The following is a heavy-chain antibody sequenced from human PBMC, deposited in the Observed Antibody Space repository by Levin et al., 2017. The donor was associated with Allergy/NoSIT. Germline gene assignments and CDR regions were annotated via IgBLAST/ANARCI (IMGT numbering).Heavy chain of an antibody. CDR2: IPPLRGVT. Sequence: IPPLRGVTNYAQKFQGRVTMTRDTSTSTVYMELRSLRSQDTAVYYCAREFGTHDMKSDAFDVWGQGTMVTVSS. D-gene: IGHD3/OR15-3a*01. CDR3: AREFGTHDMKSDAFDV. J-gene: IGHJ3*01. V-gene: IGHV1-46*01.